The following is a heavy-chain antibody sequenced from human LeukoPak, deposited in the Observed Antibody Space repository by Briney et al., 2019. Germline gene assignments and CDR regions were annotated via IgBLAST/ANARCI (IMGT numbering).Heavy chain of an antibody. V-gene: IGHV1-18*01. CDR1: GYTFTSYG. Sequence: ASVKVSCKSSGYTFTSYGITWLRQAPGLGLEWMGWISPYNGNTNFAQKIQDRVSMSTDTSTSTAYMELRSLTSDDTAVYYCAREGSGSGRVRRFDPWGQGTLVTVSS. CDR3: AREGSGSGRVRRFDP. CDR2: ISPYNGNT. J-gene: IGHJ5*02. D-gene: IGHD6-19*01.